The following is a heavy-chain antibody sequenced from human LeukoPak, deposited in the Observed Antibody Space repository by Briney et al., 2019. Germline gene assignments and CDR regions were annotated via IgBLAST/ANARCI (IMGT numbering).Heavy chain of an antibody. J-gene: IGHJ3*02. CDR1: GSPIGGYY. Sequence: SETLSLTCSVSGSPIGGYYWSWSRQAPGKGVEWIGNFFYKRGAWYKSSLKSRVTTSIDTSENQFSLKVTSVTAADTAVYYCASSPAGTADFDIWGQGTMATVSS. CDR3: ASSPAGTADFDI. D-gene: IGHD1-1*01. CDR2: FFYKRGA. V-gene: IGHV4-59*08.